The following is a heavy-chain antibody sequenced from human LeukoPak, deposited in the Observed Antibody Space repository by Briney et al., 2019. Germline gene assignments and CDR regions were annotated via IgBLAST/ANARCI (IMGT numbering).Heavy chain of an antibody. Sequence: SETLSLTCTVSGDSISTYYWSWIRQPPGKGLEWIGYKSDGGRDLYNPSLKSRVTISVDASEKQFSLSLRSVTAADTAMYYSARTTRVAPDGRAEYFQHWGQGTLVIVSS. CDR3: ARTTRVAPDGRAEYFQH. J-gene: IGHJ1*01. V-gene: IGHV4-59*01. CDR2: KSDGGRD. CDR1: GDSISTYY. D-gene: IGHD5-24*01.